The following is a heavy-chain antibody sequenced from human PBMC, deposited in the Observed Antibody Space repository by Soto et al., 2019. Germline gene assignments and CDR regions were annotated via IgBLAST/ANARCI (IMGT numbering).Heavy chain of an antibody. Sequence: SETLSLTCSVSGGSISSGGYYWSWIRQHPGKGLEWIGYIYYSGSTYYNPSLESRITILVDTSKNQFSLKLSSVTAADTAVYYCARDRGGYSSGWYGLDVWGQGTMVTVSS. V-gene: IGHV4-31*03. CDR2: IYYSGST. CDR3: ARDRGGYSSGWYGLDV. CDR1: GGSISSGGYY. D-gene: IGHD6-19*01. J-gene: IGHJ6*02.